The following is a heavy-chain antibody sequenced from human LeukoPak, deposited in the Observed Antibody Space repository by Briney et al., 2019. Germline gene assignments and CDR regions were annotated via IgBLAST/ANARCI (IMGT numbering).Heavy chain of an antibody. CDR1: GASVSSGYYY. Sequence: KPSQTLSPTCTDPGASVSSGYYYWRWVCKNQGKGLEWIGYIHYSGPTYPNPSLQSRVTLSVDTSNNLLSLRLSSVTSADTAVYYCARDYIETGSRTSGVCYTGGFDPWGQGTLVTVSS. CDR2: IHYSGPT. V-gene: IGHV4-31*03. D-gene: IGHD2-8*01. J-gene: IGHJ5*02. CDR3: ARDYIETGSRTSGVCYTGGFDP.